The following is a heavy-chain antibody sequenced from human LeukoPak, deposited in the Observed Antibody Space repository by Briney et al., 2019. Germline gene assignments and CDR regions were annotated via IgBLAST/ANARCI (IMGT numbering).Heavy chain of an antibody. J-gene: IGHJ3*02. CDR2: ISGSGGST. D-gene: IGHD3-10*01. CDR3: AVHYGSVMGAFDI. CDR1: GFTFSSYA. V-gene: IGHV3-23*01. Sequence: DPGGSLRLSCAASGFTFSSYAMSWVRQAPGKGLEWVSAISGSGGSTYYADSVKGRFTISRDNSKNTLYLQMNSLRAEDTAVYYCAVHYGSVMGAFDIWGQGTMVTVSS.